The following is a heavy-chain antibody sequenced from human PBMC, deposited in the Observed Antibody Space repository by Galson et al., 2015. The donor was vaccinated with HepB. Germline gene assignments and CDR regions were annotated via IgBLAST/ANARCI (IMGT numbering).Heavy chain of an antibody. D-gene: IGHD3-10*01. Sequence: SLRLSCAASGFTFSSYAMSWVRQAPGKGLEWVSAISGSGGSTYYADSVKGRFTISRDNSKNTLYLQMNSLRAEDTAVYYCAKDRFPSWLGNWFDPWGQGTLVTVSS. CDR1: GFTFSSYA. CDR2: ISGSGGST. V-gene: IGHV3-23*01. CDR3: AKDRFPSWLGNWFDP. J-gene: IGHJ5*02.